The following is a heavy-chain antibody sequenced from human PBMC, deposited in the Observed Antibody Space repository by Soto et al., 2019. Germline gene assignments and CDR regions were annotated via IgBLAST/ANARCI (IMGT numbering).Heavy chain of an antibody. CDR1: GFSFSNYG. J-gene: IGHJ4*02. CDR2: INNNGADT. Sequence: GGSLRLSCAASGFSFSNYGMSWVRQPPGKGLEWVSTINNNGADTYYPDSVKGRFTISRDNSKNMLYLQMSSLRVDDTAIYYCAKDSATFGRFDFWGQGT. CDR3: AKDSATFGRFDF. V-gene: IGHV3-23*01. D-gene: IGHD3-3*01.